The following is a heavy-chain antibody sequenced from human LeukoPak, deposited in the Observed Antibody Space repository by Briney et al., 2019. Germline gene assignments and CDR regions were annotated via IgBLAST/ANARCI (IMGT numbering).Heavy chain of an antibody. CDR3: ARGSPYGSGSYNWFDP. CDR1: GYTFTGYY. D-gene: IGHD3-10*01. CDR2: INPNSGGT. V-gene: IGHV1-2*02. Sequence: ASVKVSCKASGYTFTGYYMHWVRQAPGQGLEWMGWINPNSGGTNYAQKFQGRVTMTRDTSISTAYMELSRLRSEDTAVYYCARGSPYGSGSYNWFDPWGQGTLVTVSS. J-gene: IGHJ5*02.